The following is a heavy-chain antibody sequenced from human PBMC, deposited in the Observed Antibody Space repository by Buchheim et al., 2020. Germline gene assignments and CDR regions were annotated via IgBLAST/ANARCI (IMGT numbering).Heavy chain of an antibody. CDR1: GGSISSGGYY. J-gene: IGHJ5*02. V-gene: IGHV4-31*03. CDR3: ARDYYDSRAPGWFDP. Sequence: QVQLQESGPGLVKPSQTLSLTCPVSGGSISSGGYYWSWIRQHPGKGLEWIGYIHYSGSTYYNPSLTSRVTISVDPSTNQFSLKLSSVTAADTAVYYCARDYYDSRAPGWFDPWGQGTL. D-gene: IGHD3-22*01. CDR2: IHYSGST.